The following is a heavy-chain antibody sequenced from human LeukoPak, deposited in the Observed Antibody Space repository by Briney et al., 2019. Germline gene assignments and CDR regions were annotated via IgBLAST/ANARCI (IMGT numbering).Heavy chain of an antibody. CDR1: GYTLTELS. CDR2: FDPEDGET. D-gene: IGHD4-23*01. Sequence: ASVKVSCKVSGYTLTELSMHWVRQAPGKGLEWMGGFDPEDGETIYAQKFQGGVTMTEDTSTDTAYMELSSLRSEDTAVYYCATGVEGAGNSEDWGQGTLVTVSS. V-gene: IGHV1-24*01. J-gene: IGHJ4*02. CDR3: ATGVEGAGNSED.